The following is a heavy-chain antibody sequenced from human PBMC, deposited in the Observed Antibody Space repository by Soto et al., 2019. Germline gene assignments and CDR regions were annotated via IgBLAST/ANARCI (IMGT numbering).Heavy chain of an antibody. CDR1: GFTFSGSA. J-gene: IGHJ6*02. V-gene: IGHV3-73*01. D-gene: IGHD4-4*01. CDR3: TRQDYDYSNYHRPYYYYGMDV. CDR2: IRSKANSYAT. Sequence: GGSLRLSCAASGFTFSGSAMHWVRQASGKGLEWVGRIRSKANSYATAYAASVKGRFTISRDDSKNTAYLQMNSLKTEDTAVYYCTRQDYDYSNYHRPYYYYGMDVWGQGTTVTVSS.